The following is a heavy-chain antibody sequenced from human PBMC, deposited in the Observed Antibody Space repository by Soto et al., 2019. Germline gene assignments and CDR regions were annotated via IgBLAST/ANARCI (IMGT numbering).Heavy chain of an antibody. CDR3: AAIRRYLAGFDP. Sequence: GGSLRLSCAASGFTFSSYSMNWVRQAPGKGLEWVSSISRSAGNTYYADSVKGRFTISRDNAKNSMYLQMNGLKSEDTAVYFCAAIRRYLAGFDPWGQGTLVTVSS. V-gene: IGHV3-21*03. CDR1: GFTFSSYS. CDR2: ISRSAGNT. J-gene: IGHJ5*02. D-gene: IGHD1-1*01.